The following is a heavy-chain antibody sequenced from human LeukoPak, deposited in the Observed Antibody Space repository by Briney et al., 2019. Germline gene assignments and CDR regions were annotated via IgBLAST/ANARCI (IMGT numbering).Heavy chain of an antibody. Sequence: PSETLSLTCTVSGGSISSYYWSWIRQPPGKGLEWIGYIYYSGSTNYNPSLKSRVTISVDTSKNQFSLKLSSVTAADTAVYYCARGRWNSGSYYDYWGQGTLVTVSS. CDR1: GGSISSYY. CDR3: ARGRWNSGSYYDY. V-gene: IGHV4-59*01. CDR2: IYYSGST. J-gene: IGHJ4*02. D-gene: IGHD1-26*01.